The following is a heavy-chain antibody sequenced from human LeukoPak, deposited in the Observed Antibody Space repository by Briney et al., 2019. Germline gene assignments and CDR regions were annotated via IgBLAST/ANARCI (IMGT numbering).Heavy chain of an antibody. J-gene: IGHJ5*02. Sequence: GGSLRLSCAASGFTFSSYAMHWVRQALGKGLEWVAVISYDGSNKYYADSVKGRFTISRDNSKNTLYLQMNSLRAEDTAVYYCARDGRAVAGSVGWFDPWGQGTLVTVSS. CDR1: GFTFSSYA. CDR2: ISYDGSNK. CDR3: ARDGRAVAGSVGWFDP. D-gene: IGHD6-19*01. V-gene: IGHV3-30-3*01.